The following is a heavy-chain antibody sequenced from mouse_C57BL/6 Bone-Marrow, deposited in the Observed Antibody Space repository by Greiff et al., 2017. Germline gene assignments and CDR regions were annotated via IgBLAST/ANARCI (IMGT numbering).Heavy chain of an antibody. J-gene: IGHJ2*01. CDR3: ARTPKTPAGYDGYFDY. CDR2: INPSTGGT. V-gene: IGHV1-42*01. Sequence: VQLQQSGPELVKPGASVKISCKASGYSFTGYYMNWVKQSPEKSLEWIGEINPSTGGTTYNQKFKAKATLTVDKSSSTAYMQLKSLTSEDSAVYYCARTPKTPAGYDGYFDYWGQGTTLTVSS. D-gene: IGHD2-2*01. CDR1: GYSFTGYY.